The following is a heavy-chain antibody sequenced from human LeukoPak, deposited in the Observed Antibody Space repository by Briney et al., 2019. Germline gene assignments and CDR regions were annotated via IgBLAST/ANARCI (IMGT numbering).Heavy chain of an antibody. CDR2: ISYDGSNK. D-gene: IGHD3-10*01. J-gene: IGHJ4*02. CDR1: GFTFSSYA. CDR3: ARAQTMVRGVNFDY. Sequence: GRSLRLSCAASGFTFSSYAMHWVRQAPGEGLEWVAVISYDGSNKYYADSVKGRFTISRDNSKNTLYLQMNSLRAEDTAVYYCARAQTMVRGVNFDYWGQGALVTVSS. V-gene: IGHV3-30*04.